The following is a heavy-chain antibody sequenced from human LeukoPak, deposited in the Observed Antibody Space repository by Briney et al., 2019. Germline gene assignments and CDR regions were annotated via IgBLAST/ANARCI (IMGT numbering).Heavy chain of an antibody. V-gene: IGHV3-66*01. CDR2: IYSGGGT. J-gene: IGHJ6*02. Sequence: GGSLRLSCAASAFTVSNGYMNWVRQAPGMGLEWVSVIYSGGGTYYADSVKGRFTISRDNSKNTLYLQMNSLRAEDTAVYYCARDHGTVDYYYGMDVWGQGTTVTVSS. D-gene: IGHD1-7*01. CDR1: AFTVSNGY. CDR3: ARDHGTVDYYYGMDV.